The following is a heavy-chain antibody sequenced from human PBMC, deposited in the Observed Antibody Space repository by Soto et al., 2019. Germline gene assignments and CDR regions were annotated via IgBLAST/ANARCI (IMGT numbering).Heavy chain of an antibody. J-gene: IGHJ4*02. V-gene: IGHV4-30-2*01. D-gene: IGHD3-22*01. CDR3: ARAPLGIIVAPDF. CDR2: MYHSGST. CDR1: DGSSSSGGYS. Sequence: TLSLTCAVSDGSSSSGGYSWSWIRQPPGKGLEWIGYMYHSGSTYYNPSLKSRVTISIDRSKNQFSLKLSSVTAADTAVYYCARAPLGIIVAPDFWGQGTLVTVSS.